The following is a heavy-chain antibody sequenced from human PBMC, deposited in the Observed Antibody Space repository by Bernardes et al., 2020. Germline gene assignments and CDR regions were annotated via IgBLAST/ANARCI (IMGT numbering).Heavy chain of an antibody. V-gene: IGHV3-23*01. CDR3: AKDLSRHLGELSPDIYFDY. CDR2: ISGSGGST. CDR1: GFTFSSYA. Sequence: GGSLRLSCAASGFTFSSYAMDWVRQAPGKGLEWVSAISGSGGSTYYADSVKGRFTISRDNSKNTLSLQMNSLRADDTAVYYCAKDLSRHLGELSPDIYFDYWGQGTVVTVSS. D-gene: IGHD3-16*02. J-gene: IGHJ4*02.